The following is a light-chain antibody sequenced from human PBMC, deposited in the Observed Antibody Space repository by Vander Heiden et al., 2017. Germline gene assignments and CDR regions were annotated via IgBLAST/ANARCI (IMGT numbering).Light chain of an antibody. J-gene: IGLJ3*02. CDR2: GKN. V-gene: IGLV3-19*01. CDR3: NARDTSGNHVV. CDR1: GLRTYS. Sequence: SSELTQDPAVSVALGQPVRITCQGAGLRTYSARWYQQKPGPATRRVIYGKNNRPSGIPDRFCGSSSGNTAALTSTGAQAEDAAAYYCNARDTSGNHVVFGGGTKVTVL.